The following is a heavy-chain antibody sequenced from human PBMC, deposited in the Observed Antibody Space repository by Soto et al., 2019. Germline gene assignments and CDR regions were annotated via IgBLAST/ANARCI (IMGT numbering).Heavy chain of an antibody. CDR3: AKSAREYCNSASCGHLYGMDV. Sequence: EVQLLESGGGLVQPGGSLRLSCVASGFTFSSYAMSWVRQAPGKGPEWVSTISGSGGDTHYANSVKGRFAISRDNSKNTIYLQMNSLRAEDTAAYYCAKSAREYCNSASCGHLYGMDVWGQGTTVTVSS. D-gene: IGHD2-2*01. V-gene: IGHV3-23*01. CDR1: GFTFSSYA. CDR2: ISGSGGDT. J-gene: IGHJ6*02.